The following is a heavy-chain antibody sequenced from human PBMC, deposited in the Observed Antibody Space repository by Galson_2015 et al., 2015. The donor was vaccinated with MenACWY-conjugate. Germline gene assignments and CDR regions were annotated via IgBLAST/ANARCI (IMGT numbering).Heavy chain of an antibody. Sequence: SVKVSCKASGYTFRTAEINWVRQAPGQGLEWMGWINTYNGNTKYAQSLQGRVTMTTNTSTSTAYMELRGLRSDDTAVYYCARETLGSGWYFFDYWGQGTLVTVSS. V-gene: IGHV1-18*01. CDR3: ARETLGSGWYFFDY. CDR1: GYTFRTAE. J-gene: IGHJ4*02. D-gene: IGHD6-19*01. CDR2: INTYNGNT.